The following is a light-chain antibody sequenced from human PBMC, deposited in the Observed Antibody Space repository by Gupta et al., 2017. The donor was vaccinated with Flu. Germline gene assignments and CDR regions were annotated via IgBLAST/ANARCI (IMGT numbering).Light chain of an antibody. V-gene: IGLV2-11*03. CDR3: CSYAGRNTLI. CDR1: ISEVGAYNY. CDR2: EDD. Sequence: TISEVGAYNYVSWDQQYPGKAPKVLNYEDDKRRPGVPDRFSGSKSGNTASLTVSGLQEEDEAEYYCCSYAGRNTLIFGGGTKVTVL. J-gene: IGLJ2*01.